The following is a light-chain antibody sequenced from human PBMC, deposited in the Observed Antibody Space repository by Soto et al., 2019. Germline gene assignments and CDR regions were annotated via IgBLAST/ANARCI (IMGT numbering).Light chain of an antibody. J-gene: IGKJ1*01. CDR3: QQYNRYSPWT. CDR1: QSISSW. CDR2: DAS. V-gene: IGKV1-5*01. Sequence: IHITQSPSTLSAYVGDRVTITCRARQSISSWLAWYQQKPGKAPKLLIYDASSLESGVPSRFSGSGSGTEFTLTISSLQPDDFATYYCQQYNRYSPWTCGQGTNVDI.